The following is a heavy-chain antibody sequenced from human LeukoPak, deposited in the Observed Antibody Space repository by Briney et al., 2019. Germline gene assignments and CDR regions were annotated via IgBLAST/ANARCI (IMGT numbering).Heavy chain of an antibody. J-gene: IGHJ4*02. CDR3: AREGSYGDFDY. D-gene: IGHD3-16*01. CDR2: IIPIFGTA. V-gene: IGHV1-69*13. Sequence: ASVKVSCKASGGTFSSYAISWVRQAPGQGLEWMGGIIPIFGTANYAQKFQGRVTITADESTSTAYMELSSLRSDDTAVYYCAREGSYGDFDYWGQGTLVTVSS. CDR1: GGTFSSYA.